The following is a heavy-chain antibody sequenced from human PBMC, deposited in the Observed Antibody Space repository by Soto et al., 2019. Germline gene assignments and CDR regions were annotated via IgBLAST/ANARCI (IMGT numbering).Heavy chain of an antibody. J-gene: IGHJ4*02. D-gene: IGHD3-22*01. V-gene: IGHV1-18*04. CDR3: ARDKDELYYYDSSGYYPLDY. CDR2: IIAYNGNT. CDR1: GYTFTSYG. Sequence: ASVKVSCKASGYTFTSYGISWVLPAPGQGLEWMGWIIAYNGNTNYAQKLQGRVTMTTDTSTSTAYMELRSLRSDDTAVYYCARDKDELYYYDSSGYYPLDYWGQGTLVTVSS.